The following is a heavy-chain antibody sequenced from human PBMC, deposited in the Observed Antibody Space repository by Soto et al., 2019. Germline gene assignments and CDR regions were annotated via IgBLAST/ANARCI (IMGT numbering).Heavy chain of an antibody. CDR1: GGSISSYY. CDR3: ARQIEMYYYGSGSSDAFDI. J-gene: IGHJ3*02. CDR2: IYYSGST. V-gene: IGHV4-59*08. D-gene: IGHD3-10*01. Sequence: PSETLSLTCTVSGGSISSYYWSWILQPPGKGLEWIGYIYYSGSTNYNPSLKSRVTISVDTSKNQFSLKLSSVTAADTAVYYCARQIEMYYYGSGSSDAFDIWGQGTMVTVSS.